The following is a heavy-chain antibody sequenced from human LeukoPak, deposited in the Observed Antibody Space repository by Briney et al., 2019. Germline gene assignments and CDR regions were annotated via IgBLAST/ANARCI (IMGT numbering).Heavy chain of an antibody. CDR1: GGSISSYS. CDR2: IYSSGST. V-gene: IGHV4-4*07. CDR3: ARDPSSFGGRFDP. Sequence: SETLSLTCTVSGGSISSYSWNWIRQPAGKGLEWIGRIYSSGSTNYIPSLKSRVTMSVDTSKNQFSLKRSSVTAADTAVYYCARDPSSFGGRFDPWGQGTLVAVSS. D-gene: IGHD3-10*01. J-gene: IGHJ5*02.